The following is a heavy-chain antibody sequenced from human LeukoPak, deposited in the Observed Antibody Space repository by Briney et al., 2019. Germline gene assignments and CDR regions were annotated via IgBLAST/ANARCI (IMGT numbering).Heavy chain of an antibody. J-gene: IGHJ4*02. CDR1: GFTVSSNY. CDR2: IYNGGST. D-gene: IGHD6-19*01. V-gene: IGHV3-66*01. CDR3: ARGGVYSSGGD. Sequence: GGSLRLSCAASGFTVSSNYMSWVRQTPGKGLECVSVIYNGGSTDYADSVKGRFTISRDNLENTLYLQMNSLRAEDTAVYYCARGGVYSSGGDWGQGTLVTVSS.